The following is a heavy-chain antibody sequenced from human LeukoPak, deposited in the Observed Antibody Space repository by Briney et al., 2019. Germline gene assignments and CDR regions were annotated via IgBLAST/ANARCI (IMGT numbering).Heavy chain of an antibody. CDR1: GFTFSSYA. V-gene: IGHV3-23*01. D-gene: IGHD3-22*01. CDR3: AKDPTKTYYYDSSGYT. Sequence: PGGSLRLSCAASGFTFSSYAMSWVRQAPGKGLEWVSAISGSGGSTYYADSVKGRFTISRDNSKNTLYLQMNSLRAEDTAVYYCAKDPTKTYYYDSSGYTWGQGTLVTVSS. J-gene: IGHJ5*02. CDR2: ISGSGGST.